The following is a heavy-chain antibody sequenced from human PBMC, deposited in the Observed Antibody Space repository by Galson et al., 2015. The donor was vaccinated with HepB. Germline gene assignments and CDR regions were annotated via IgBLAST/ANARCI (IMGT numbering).Heavy chain of an antibody. CDR1: GFTVNSNH. Sequence: SLRLSCAAAGFTVNSNHMTWVRQAPGKGLEWVSVIYSGGSTSYADSVKGRFTISRDNSKNTLYLQMSSLRAEDTAVYYCAREYSSSWYSGLDYWGQGTLVTVSS. J-gene: IGHJ4*02. D-gene: IGHD6-13*01. V-gene: IGHV3-53*01. CDR3: AREYSSSWYSGLDY. CDR2: IYSGGST.